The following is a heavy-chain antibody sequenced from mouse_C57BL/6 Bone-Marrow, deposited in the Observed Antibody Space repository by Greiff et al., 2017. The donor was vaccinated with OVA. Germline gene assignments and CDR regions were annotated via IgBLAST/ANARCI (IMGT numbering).Heavy chain of an antibody. D-gene: IGHD4-1*01. V-gene: IGHV3-6*01. J-gene: IGHJ2*01. CDR1: GYSITSGYY. CDR3: ARGGRTGTDFDY. Sequence: ESGPGLVKPSQSLSLTCSVTGYSITSGYYWNWIRQFPGNKLEWMGYISYDGSNNYNPSLKNRISITRDTSKNQFFLKLNSVTTEDTATYYCARGGRTGTDFDYWGQGTTLTVSS. CDR2: ISYDGSN.